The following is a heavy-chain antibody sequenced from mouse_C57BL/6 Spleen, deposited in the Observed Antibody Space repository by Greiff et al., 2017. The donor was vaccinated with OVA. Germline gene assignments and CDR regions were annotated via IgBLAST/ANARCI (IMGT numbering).Heavy chain of an antibody. V-gene: IGHV1-64*01. CDR3: ARSGRAYYFDD. CDR1: GYTFTSYW. CDR2: IHPNSGST. Sequence: QVQLQQPGAELVKPGASVKLSCKASGYTFTSYWMHWVKQRPGQGLEWIGMIHPNSGSTNYHEKFKSKATLTVDKSSSTAYMQLSSLTSEDSAVYYCARSGRAYYFDDWGQGTTLTVSS. D-gene: IGHD3-1*01. J-gene: IGHJ2*01.